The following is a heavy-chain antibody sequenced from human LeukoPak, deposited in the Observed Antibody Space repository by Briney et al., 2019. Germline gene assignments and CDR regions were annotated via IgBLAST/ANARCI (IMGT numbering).Heavy chain of an antibody. J-gene: IGHJ6*02. Sequence: SGGSLRLSCAASGFTFSSYSMNWVRQAPGKGLEWVSSISSSSSYIYYADSVKGRFTISRDNAKNSLYLQMNSLRAEDTAVYYCARQDRIAAAGTSYYYYGMDVWGQGTTVTVSS. CDR1: GFTFSSYS. V-gene: IGHV3-21*01. D-gene: IGHD6-13*01. CDR2: ISSSSSYI. CDR3: ARQDRIAAAGTSYYYYGMDV.